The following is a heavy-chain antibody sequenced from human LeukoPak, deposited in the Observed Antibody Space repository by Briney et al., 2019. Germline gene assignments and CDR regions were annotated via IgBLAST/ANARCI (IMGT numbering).Heavy chain of an antibody. CDR2: ISAYNGNT. CDR1: GYTFTSYG. J-gene: IGHJ4*02. Sequence: ASVKVSCKASGYTFTSYGISWVRQAPGQGLEWMEWISAYNGNTNYAQKLQGRVTMTTDTSTSTAYMELRSLRSDDTAVYYCARLLGYCSSTSCYTNDYWGQGTLVTVSS. D-gene: IGHD2-2*02. CDR3: ARLLGYCSSTSCYTNDY. V-gene: IGHV1-18*01.